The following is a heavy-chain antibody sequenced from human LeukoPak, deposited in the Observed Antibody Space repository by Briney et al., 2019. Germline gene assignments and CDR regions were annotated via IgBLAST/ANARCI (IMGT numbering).Heavy chain of an antibody. CDR2: MNPNSGNT. J-gene: IGHJ4*02. Sequence: GASVKVSCKASGYTFTSYDINWVRQATGQGLEWMGWMNPNSGNTGYAQKFEGRVTMTRNTSISTAYMELSSLRSEDTAVYYCARVWRRDYDSSGYWYFDYWGQGTLVTVSS. V-gene: IGHV1-8*01. CDR3: ARVWRRDYDSSGYWYFDY. D-gene: IGHD3-22*01. CDR1: GYTFTSYD.